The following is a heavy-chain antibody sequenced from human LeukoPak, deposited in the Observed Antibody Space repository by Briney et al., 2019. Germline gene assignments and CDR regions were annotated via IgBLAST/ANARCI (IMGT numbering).Heavy chain of an antibody. D-gene: IGHD4-17*01. Sequence: PGGSLRLSCAASGFTFSSYWMSWARQAPGKGLEWVANIKQDGSEKYYVDSVKGRFTISRDNAKNSLYLQMNSLRAEDTAVYYCAREGLPPIHGAVTIYYFDYWGQGTLVTVSS. V-gene: IGHV3-7*01. CDR1: GFTFSSYW. CDR2: IKQDGSEK. CDR3: AREGLPPIHGAVTIYYFDY. J-gene: IGHJ4*02.